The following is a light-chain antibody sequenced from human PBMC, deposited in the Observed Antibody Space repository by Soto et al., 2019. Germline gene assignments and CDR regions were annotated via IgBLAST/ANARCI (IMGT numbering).Light chain of an antibody. V-gene: IGLV4-69*01. CDR3: QTWGTGEV. CDR1: SGHSSYA. J-gene: IGLJ2*01. Sequence: QPVLTQSPSASASLGASVKLTCTLSSGHSSYAIAWHQQQPEKGPRYLMKLNSDGSHSKGDGIPDRFSGSSSGAERYLTISSLQSEDEADYYCQTWGTGEVFGGGTKLTV. CDR2: LNSDGSH.